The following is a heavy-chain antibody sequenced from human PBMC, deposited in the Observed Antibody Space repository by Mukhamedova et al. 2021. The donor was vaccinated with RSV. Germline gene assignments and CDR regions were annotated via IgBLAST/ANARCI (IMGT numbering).Heavy chain of an antibody. J-gene: IGHJ6*02. Sequence: GLEWIGEINHSGSTNYNPSLKSRVTISVDTSKNQFSLKLSSVTAAETAVYYCAREGHTGYYYYGMDVWGQGTTVTVSS. CDR3: AREGHTGYYYYGMDV. V-gene: IGHV4-34*01. CDR2: INHSGST. D-gene: IGHD4-17*01.